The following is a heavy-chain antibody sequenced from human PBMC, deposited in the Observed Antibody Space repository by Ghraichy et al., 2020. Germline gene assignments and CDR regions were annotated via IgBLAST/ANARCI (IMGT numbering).Heavy chain of an antibody. Sequence: ASVKVSCKASGYTFTSYDINWVRQATGQGLEWMGWMNPNSGNTGYAQKFQGRVTMTRNTSISTAYMELSSPRSEDTAVYYCARGVRFLEWLFLRKQKYNWFDPWGQGTLVTVSS. CDR1: GYTFTSYD. D-gene: IGHD3-3*01. J-gene: IGHJ5*02. CDR3: ARGVRFLEWLFLRKQKYNWFDP. V-gene: IGHV1-8*01. CDR2: MNPNSGNT.